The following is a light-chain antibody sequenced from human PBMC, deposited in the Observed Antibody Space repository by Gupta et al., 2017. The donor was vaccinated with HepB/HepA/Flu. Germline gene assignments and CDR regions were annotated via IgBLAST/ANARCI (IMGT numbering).Light chain of an antibody. CDR3: QQSFSSPR. CDR2: AAS. Sequence: DIQMTQSPTSLSASVGDRVTITCRASQTISSFLNWYQHKPGKAPKLLIYAASTLQSGVPTRFSGRGSRNDFTLTISSLRPEDFATYYCQQSFSSPRFGPGTKVEIK. CDR1: QTISSF. J-gene: IGKJ1*01. V-gene: IGKV1-39*01.